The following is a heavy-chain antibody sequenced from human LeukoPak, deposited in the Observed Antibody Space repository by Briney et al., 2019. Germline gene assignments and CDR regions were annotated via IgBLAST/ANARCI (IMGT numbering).Heavy chain of an antibody. CDR3: ARRFSSRSDGNGYYYGHDAFDV. CDR1: GDSISSSY. J-gene: IGHJ3*01. Sequence: SETLSLTCSVSGDSISSSYWSWIRQPPGKGLEWIGNTYNRANTNYNPSLQSRVTMSVDTSKSQFSLQLPSVGASDTAAYYCARRFSSRSDGNGYYYGHDAFDVWGQGTLVTVSS. CDR2: TYNRANT. D-gene: IGHD3-22*01. V-gene: IGHV4-59*08.